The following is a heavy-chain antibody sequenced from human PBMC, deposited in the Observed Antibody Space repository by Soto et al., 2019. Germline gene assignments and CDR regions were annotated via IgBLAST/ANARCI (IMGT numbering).Heavy chain of an antibody. V-gene: IGHV3-23*01. CDR1: GFTFSSYG. Sequence: PGGSLRLSCAASGFTFSSYGMSWVRQAPGKGLEWVSVISGPGDSTDYADSVKGRFTISRDKSKNTVYLQMNSLRDEDTALYYCAKGYCSSTSCSFDYWGQGTLVTVSS. J-gene: IGHJ4*02. CDR2: ISGPGDST. CDR3: AKGYCSSTSCSFDY. D-gene: IGHD2-2*01.